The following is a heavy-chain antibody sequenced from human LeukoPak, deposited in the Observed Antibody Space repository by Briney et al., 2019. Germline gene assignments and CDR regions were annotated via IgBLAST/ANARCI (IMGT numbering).Heavy chain of an antibody. V-gene: IGHV3-7*01. CDR3: ARYYDFWSGYPPFDY. J-gene: IGHJ4*02. CDR1: GFTFSSYW. CDR2: IKQDGGEK. D-gene: IGHD3-3*01. Sequence: GGSLRLSCAASGFTFSSYWMSWVRQAPGRGLEWVANIKQDGGEKCYVDSVKGRFTISRDNAKNSLFLQMNSLRVEDTAVYYCARYYDFWSGYPPFDYWGQGTLVTVSS.